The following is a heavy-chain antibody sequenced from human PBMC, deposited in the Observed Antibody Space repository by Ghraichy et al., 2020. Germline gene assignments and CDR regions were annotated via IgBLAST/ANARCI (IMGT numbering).Heavy chain of an antibody. CDR3: ARTKDYTSGSLNFDQ. V-gene: IGHV4-38-2*02. CDR1: DYSISSGSY. Sequence: SETLSLTCTVSDYSISSGSYWGWIRQPLGKGLEWIGSVYQSGSTYYNSSLKSRVTVSVETSKNQFSLRLSSVTAADTAVYNCARTKDYTSGSLNFDQWGHGILLTVSS. CDR2: VYQSGST. J-gene: IGHJ4*01. D-gene: IGHD6-19*01.